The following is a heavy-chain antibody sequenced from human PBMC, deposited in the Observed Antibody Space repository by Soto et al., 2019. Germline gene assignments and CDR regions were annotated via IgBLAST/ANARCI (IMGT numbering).Heavy chain of an antibody. CDR3: VRDQKYFRVNGNWFDS. D-gene: IGHD2-2*01. V-gene: IGHV3-53*01. J-gene: IGHJ5*01. Sequence: GGSLRLSCSVAGFTVSDSMSWVRQAPGKGLECVSFIHSDGSTHYTDSVRGRFTISRDNSKNTLYLQMDRLRVDDTAIYYCVRDQKYFRVNGNWFDSWGQGTLVTVSS. CDR1: GFTVSDS. CDR2: IHSDGST.